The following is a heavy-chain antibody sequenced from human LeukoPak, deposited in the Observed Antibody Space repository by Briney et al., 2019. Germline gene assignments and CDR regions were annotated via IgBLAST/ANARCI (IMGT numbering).Heavy chain of an antibody. CDR1: GGSISSSSYY. V-gene: IGHV4-39*01. Sequence: SETLSLTCTVSGGSISSSSYYWGWIRQPPGKGLEWIGSIYYSGSTYYNPSLKSRVTISVDTSKNQFSLKLSSVTAADTAVYYCARGYNSRSTFDVWGQGTVVTVSS. CDR2: IYYSGST. D-gene: IGHD6-13*01. J-gene: IGHJ3*01. CDR3: ARGYNSRSTFDV.